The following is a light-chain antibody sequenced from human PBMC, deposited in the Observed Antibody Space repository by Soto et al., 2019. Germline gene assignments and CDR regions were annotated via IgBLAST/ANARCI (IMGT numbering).Light chain of an antibody. Sequence: IEMTQSQATLSVSPGERATLSCRASQSVSSNLVWYQQKPGQAPRLLIYGASTRVTGIPARFSGSGSGTEFTLTISSLQSEDFAVYYCQQYHNWWTFGQGTMVDIK. CDR1: QSVSSN. CDR3: QQYHNWWT. CDR2: GAS. J-gene: IGKJ1*01. V-gene: IGKV3-15*01.